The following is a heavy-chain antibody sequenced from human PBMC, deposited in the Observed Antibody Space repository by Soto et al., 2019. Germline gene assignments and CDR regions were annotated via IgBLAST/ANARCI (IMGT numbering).Heavy chain of an antibody. CDR3: ARGGIAARPYYYYGMDV. CDR2: INPSGGST. V-gene: IGHV1-46*01. J-gene: IGHJ6*02. D-gene: IGHD6-6*01. Sequence: ASVKVSCKASGYTFTSYYMHWVRQAPGQGLEWMGIINPSGGSTSYAQKFQGRVTMTRDMSTSTVYMELSSLRSEDTAVYYCARGGIAARPYYYYGMDVWGQGTTVTVSS. CDR1: GYTFTSYY.